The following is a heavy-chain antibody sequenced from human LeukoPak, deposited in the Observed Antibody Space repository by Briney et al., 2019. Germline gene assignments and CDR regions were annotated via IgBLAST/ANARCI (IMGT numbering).Heavy chain of an antibody. J-gene: IGHJ4*02. D-gene: IGHD4-17*01. CDR1: GGTFSSYA. CDR2: IIPILGIA. Sequence: ASVKVSCKASGGTFSSYAISWVRQAPGQGLEWMGRIIPILGIANYAQKFQGRVTITADKSTNTAYMELSSLRSEDTAVYYCASLLVTTRKTVDYWGQGTLVTVSS. CDR3: ASLLVTTRKTVDY. V-gene: IGHV1-69*04.